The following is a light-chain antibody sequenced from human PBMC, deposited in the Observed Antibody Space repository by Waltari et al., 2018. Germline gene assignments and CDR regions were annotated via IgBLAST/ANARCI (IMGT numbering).Light chain of an antibody. CDR3: QQYYTYPWT. CDR1: QSISSY. J-gene: IGKJ1*01. CDR2: AAS. V-gene: IGKV1-8*01. Sequence: ALRMTQSPSPISASTGDRVTITCRANQSISSYLAWYQQKPGKAPNLLIYAASTLQSGVPSRFSGSGSRTDFTLTISCLQSEDFATFYCQQYYTYPWTFGQGTKVEVK.